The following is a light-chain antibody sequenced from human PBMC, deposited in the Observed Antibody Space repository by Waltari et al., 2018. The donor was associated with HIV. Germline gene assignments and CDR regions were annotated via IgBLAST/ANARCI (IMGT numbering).Light chain of an antibody. V-gene: IGLV2-8*01. Sequence: QSALTQPPSASGSPGPSVTIPCTGTSSDVGGYNYVSWYQQHPGKAPKVMIYEVSKRPSGVPDRFSGSKSGNTASLTVSGLQAEDEADYYCSSYAGSHNFVVFGGGTKLTVL. CDR1: SSDVGGYNY. J-gene: IGLJ2*01. CDR3: SSYAGSHNFVV. CDR2: EVS.